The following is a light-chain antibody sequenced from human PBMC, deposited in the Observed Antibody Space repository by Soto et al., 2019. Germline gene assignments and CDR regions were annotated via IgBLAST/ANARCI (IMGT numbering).Light chain of an antibody. J-gene: IGKJ2*01. Sequence: EIVLTQSPGTLSLSPGERATLSCRASQSVRSSNLAWYQHKPGQAPRLLIYGASNRATGIPDRFCGSGSGTDFTLTLSRLEPADFAVYYCQQYGDSPFTFGQGTELEIK. CDR1: QSVRSSN. CDR3: QQYGDSPFT. V-gene: IGKV3-20*01. CDR2: GAS.